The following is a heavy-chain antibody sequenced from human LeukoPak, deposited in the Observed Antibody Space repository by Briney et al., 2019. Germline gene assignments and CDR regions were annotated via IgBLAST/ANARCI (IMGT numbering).Heavy chain of an antibody. J-gene: IGHJ4*02. CDR3: ATYSVAGTIYFDY. D-gene: IGHD6-19*01. CDR1: GGSISSSNW. V-gene: IGHV4-4*02. Sequence: SETLSLTCAVSGGSISSSNWWSWVRQPPGQGLEWIGEIYHSGSTNYNPSLKSRVTISVDKSKNQFSLKLSSVTAADTAVYYCATYSVAGTIYFDYWGQGTLVTVSS. CDR2: IYHSGST.